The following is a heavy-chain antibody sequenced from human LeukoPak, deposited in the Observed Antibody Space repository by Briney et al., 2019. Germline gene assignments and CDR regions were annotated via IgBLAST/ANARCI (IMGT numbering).Heavy chain of an antibody. CDR1: GGSISSYY. CDR2: IYYSGST. V-gene: IGHV4-59*12. CDR3: ARDGYDKGVDY. D-gene: IGHD5-12*01. Sequence: SETLSLTCTVSGGSISSYYWSWIRQPPGKGLEWIGYIYYSGSTYYNPSLKSRVTISVDRSKNQFSLKLSSVTAADTAVYYCARDGYDKGVDYWGQGTLVTVSS. J-gene: IGHJ4*02.